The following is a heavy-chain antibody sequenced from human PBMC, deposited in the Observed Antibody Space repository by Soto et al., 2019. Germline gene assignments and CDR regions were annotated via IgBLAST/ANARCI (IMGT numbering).Heavy chain of an antibody. V-gene: IGHV2-70*11. CDR2: IDWDDDK. CDR3: PRITGPGHWITTRCLKRGYFDY. J-gene: IGHJ4*02. D-gene: IGHD2-2*01. CDR1: GFSLSTSGMC. Sequence: SGPTLVNPTQTLTLTCTFSGFSLSTSGMCVSWIRQPPGKALECLARIDWDDDKYYNTSLKTRLTISKDTSKNQVVLTMTNMDHVETATYYCPRITGPGHWITTRCLKRGYFDYWGQRDLVTVSS.